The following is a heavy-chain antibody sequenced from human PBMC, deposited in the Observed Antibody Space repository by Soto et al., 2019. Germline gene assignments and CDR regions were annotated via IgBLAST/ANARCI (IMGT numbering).Heavy chain of an antibody. CDR3: AKDSGGRGDIVVVVAATNWFDP. CDR1: GFTFSSYA. Sequence: EVQLLESGGGLVQPGGSLRLSCAASGFTFSSYAMSWVRQAPGKGLEWVSAISGSGGSTYYADSVKGRFTISRDNSKNTLDLQMNSLRAEDTAVYYCAKDSGGRGDIVVVVAATNWFDPWGQGTLVTVSS. J-gene: IGHJ5*02. CDR2: ISGSGGST. D-gene: IGHD2-15*01. V-gene: IGHV3-23*01.